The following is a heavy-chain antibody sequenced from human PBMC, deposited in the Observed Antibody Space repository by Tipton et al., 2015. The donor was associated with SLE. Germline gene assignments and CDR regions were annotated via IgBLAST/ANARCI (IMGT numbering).Heavy chain of an antibody. V-gene: IGHV3-23*01. CDR3: AKIPTGTTLYYYYYMDV. D-gene: IGHD1-7*01. CDR1: GFTFSSYA. Sequence: GSLRLSCAASGFTFSSYAMSWVRQAPGMGLEWVSAISGSGGSTYYADSVKGRFTISRDNSKNTLYLQMNSLRAEDTAVYYCAKIPTGTTLYYYYYMDVWGEGTTVTVSS. CDR2: ISGSGGST. J-gene: IGHJ6*03.